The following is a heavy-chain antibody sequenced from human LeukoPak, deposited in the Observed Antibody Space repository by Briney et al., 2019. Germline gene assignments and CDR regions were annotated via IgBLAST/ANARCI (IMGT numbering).Heavy chain of an antibody. Sequence: PGGSLRLSCSASGYTFSSYFMHWVRQAPGKGLEYVSAISSNGGSTYYADSVKGRFAISRDNSRNTLFLQMSSLRAEDTAVFYCVKDDSYFDDNSGPHWGQGTLVTVSS. J-gene: IGHJ4*02. CDR3: VKDDSYFDDNSGPH. CDR1: GYTFSSYF. CDR2: ISSNGGST. V-gene: IGHV3-64D*09. D-gene: IGHD3-22*01.